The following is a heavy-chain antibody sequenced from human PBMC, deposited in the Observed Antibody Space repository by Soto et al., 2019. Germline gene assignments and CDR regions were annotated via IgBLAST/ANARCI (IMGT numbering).Heavy chain of an antibody. CDR1: GFSLSTSGVG. J-gene: IGHJ6*02. CDR3: THHGYYSYGMDG. Sequence: QITLKESGPTLVKPTQTLTLTCTFSGFSLSTSGVGVGWIRQPPGKALEWLALIFWDDDKRYSPSLKSRLTITKDPSKNQVVLTMTNMDPVDAATYYCTHHGYYSYGMDGWAKGPRSPSP. V-gene: IGHV2-5*02. CDR2: IFWDDDK.